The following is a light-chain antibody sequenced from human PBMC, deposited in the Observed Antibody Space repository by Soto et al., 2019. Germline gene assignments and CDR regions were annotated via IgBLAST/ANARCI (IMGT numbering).Light chain of an antibody. CDR3: CSYAGGTAVV. Sequence: QSALTRPASVSGSPGQSITISCTGTSSDVGNYKLVSWYQQQPGKAPKLIICEDTERPSGISNRFSGSKSGNTASLTISGLQAEDDGDYYCCSYAGGTAVVFGGGTKLTVL. V-gene: IGLV2-23*01. CDR1: SSDVGNYKL. J-gene: IGLJ2*01. CDR2: EDT.